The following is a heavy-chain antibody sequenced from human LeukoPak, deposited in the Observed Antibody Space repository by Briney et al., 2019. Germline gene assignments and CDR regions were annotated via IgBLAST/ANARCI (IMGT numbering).Heavy chain of an antibody. Sequence: GESLKISCKGSGYRFTSYWIGWVRQMPGKGLEWMGIINPGDSDTRYSPSFQGQVTISADKSISTAYLQWSSLKASDTAMYYSARHPDCTRTSCYVDYYGMDVWGQGTTVTVSS. J-gene: IGHJ6*02. D-gene: IGHD2-2*01. CDR3: ARHPDCTRTSCYVDYYGMDV. CDR2: INPGDSDT. V-gene: IGHV5-51*01. CDR1: GYRFTSYW.